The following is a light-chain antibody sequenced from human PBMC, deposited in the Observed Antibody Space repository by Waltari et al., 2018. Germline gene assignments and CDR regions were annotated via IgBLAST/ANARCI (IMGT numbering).Light chain of an antibody. J-gene: IGKJ1*01. CDR3: QQYKAVPRT. V-gene: IGKV1-33*01. Sequence: DIQMTQSPSSMSASVGDRVSITCKASQDISIYLSWYQQKPGKAPKVLIYDASNLETGVPSRFTGSRSWIVFTFTISSLQPEDIATYYCQQYKAVPRTLGQGTKVEI. CDR1: QDISIY. CDR2: DAS.